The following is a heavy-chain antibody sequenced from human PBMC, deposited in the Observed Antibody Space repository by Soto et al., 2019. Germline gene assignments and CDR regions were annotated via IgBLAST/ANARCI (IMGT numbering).Heavy chain of an antibody. V-gene: IGHV2-5*02. J-gene: IGHJ4*02. CDR3: ARSKRLAFDY. CDR1: GFSLSTTGVG. CDR2: IWWDNDK. Sequence: QITLNESGPTLVKPTQTLTLTCTFSGFSLSTTGVGVGWIRQPPGKALEWLALIWWDNDKRYSPFQESRLTIAKDTSKNQVVITMTNMDPVDTATYYCARSKRLAFDYWGQGILVTVSS.